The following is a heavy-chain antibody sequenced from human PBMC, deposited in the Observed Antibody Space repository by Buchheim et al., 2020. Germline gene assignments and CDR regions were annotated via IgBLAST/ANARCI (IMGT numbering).Heavy chain of an antibody. CDR2: INSDGSST. V-gene: IGHV3-74*01. J-gene: IGHJ6*03. CDR3: ARDRSTIFGVMGYYYYMDV. Sequence: EVQLVESGGGLVQPGGSLRLSCAASGFTFSSYWMHWVRQAPGKGLVWVSRINSDGSSTSYADSVKGRFTISRDNAKNTPYLQMNSLRAEDTAVYYCARDRSTIFGVMGYYYYMDVWGKGTT. CDR1: GFTFSSYW. D-gene: IGHD3-3*01.